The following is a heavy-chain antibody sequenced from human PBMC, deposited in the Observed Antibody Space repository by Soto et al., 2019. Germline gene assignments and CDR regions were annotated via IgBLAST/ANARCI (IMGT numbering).Heavy chain of an antibody. CDR1: GFTFESYA. D-gene: IGHD6-19*01. J-gene: IGHJ4*02. V-gene: IGHV3-9*01. Sequence: GGSLRLSCVASGFTFESYAMHWVRQVPGKGLEWVSGISWNSGSIGYEDSVKGRFTISRDNAQKSLYLEMNSLRVEDTAFYYCVKDIHEQWLVSHFEYWGQGALVPVS. CDR2: ISWNSGSI. CDR3: VKDIHEQWLVSHFEY.